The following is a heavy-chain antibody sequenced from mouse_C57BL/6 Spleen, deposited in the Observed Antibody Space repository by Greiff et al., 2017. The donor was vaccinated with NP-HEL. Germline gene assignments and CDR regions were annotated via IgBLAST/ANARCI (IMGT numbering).Heavy chain of an antibody. D-gene: IGHD1-1*01. CDR1: GYTFTSYW. CDR2: IDPSDSYT. J-gene: IGHJ1*03. Sequence: QVQLQQPGAELVMPGASVKLSCKASGYTFTSYWMHWVKKRPGQGLEWIGEIDPSDSYTNYNQKFKGKSTLTVDKSSSTAYMQLSCLTSDDSAVYYCARPYGMYFDVWGTGTTVTVSS. V-gene: IGHV1-69*01. CDR3: ARPYGMYFDV.